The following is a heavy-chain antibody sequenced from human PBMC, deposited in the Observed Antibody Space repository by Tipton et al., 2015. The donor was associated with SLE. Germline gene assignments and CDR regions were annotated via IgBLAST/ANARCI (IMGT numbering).Heavy chain of an antibody. CDR3: ARLGGVVDDY. Sequence: TLSLTCTVSGYSISSSSYYWGWIRQPPGKGLEWIGSIYYSGSTYYNPSLKSRVTISVDTSKNQFSLKLSSVTAADTAVYYCARLGGVVDDYWGQGTLVTVSS. V-gene: IGHV4-39*01. CDR2: IYYSGST. CDR1: GYSISSSSYY. D-gene: IGHD3-22*01. J-gene: IGHJ4*02.